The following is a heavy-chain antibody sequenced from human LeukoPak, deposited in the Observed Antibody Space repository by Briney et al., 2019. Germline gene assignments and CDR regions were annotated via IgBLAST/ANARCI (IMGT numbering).Heavy chain of an antibody. CDR3: ARWNYYGSGRDYYYGMDV. Sequence: GASVKVSCKASGYTFNYYGITWVRQAPGQGLEWMGWVSAYSGNTNYAQKFQCRVTMTADTFTTTAYMELRSLRYDDAAVYYCARWNYYGSGRDYYYGMDVWGQGTTVTVSS. V-gene: IGHV1-18*01. CDR1: GYTFNYYG. CDR2: VSAYSGNT. J-gene: IGHJ6*02. D-gene: IGHD3-10*01.